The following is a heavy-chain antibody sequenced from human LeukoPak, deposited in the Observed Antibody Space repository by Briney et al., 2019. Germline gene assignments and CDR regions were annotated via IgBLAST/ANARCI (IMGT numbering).Heavy chain of an antibody. D-gene: IGHD3-10*01. V-gene: IGHV3-48*03. Sequence: PGGSLRLSCAASGFTFSSYEMNWVRQAPGKGLEWVSYISSSGSTIYYADSVKGRLTISRDNAKNSLYLQMNSLRAEDTAVYYCAKDYYGSGSYYSTYYFDYWGQGTLVTVSS. CDR3: AKDYYGSGSYYSTYYFDY. J-gene: IGHJ4*02. CDR2: ISSSGSTI. CDR1: GFTFSSYE.